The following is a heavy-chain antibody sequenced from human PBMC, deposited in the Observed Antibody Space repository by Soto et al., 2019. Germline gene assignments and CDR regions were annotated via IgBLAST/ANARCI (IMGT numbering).Heavy chain of an antibody. Sequence: QVQLVQSGAEVKKPGASVKVSCKASGYSFTTYAIHWVRQAPGQRLEWMGWINAGNGNTKDSQRFQGRVTITRDTSASTAYMELSSLRSEDSAVYYWAGVQRAGMDVWGQGTTVTVSS. V-gene: IGHV1-3*01. J-gene: IGHJ6*02. CDR3: AGVQRAGMDV. CDR1: GYSFTTYA. CDR2: INAGNGNT.